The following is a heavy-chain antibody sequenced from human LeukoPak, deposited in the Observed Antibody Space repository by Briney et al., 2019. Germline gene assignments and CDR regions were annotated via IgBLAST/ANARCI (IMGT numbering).Heavy chain of an antibody. CDR2: ISYDGSNK. CDR3: AWLLAYCGGECYGGFDY. Sequence: PGGSLRLSCAASGFTFSSYGMHWVRQAPGKGLEWVAVISYDGSNKYYADSVKGRFTISRDNSKNTLYLQMNSLRAEDTAVYYCAWLLAYCGGECYGGFDYWGQGTLVTVSS. D-gene: IGHD2-21*01. CDR1: GFTFSSYG. V-gene: IGHV3-30*03. J-gene: IGHJ4*02.